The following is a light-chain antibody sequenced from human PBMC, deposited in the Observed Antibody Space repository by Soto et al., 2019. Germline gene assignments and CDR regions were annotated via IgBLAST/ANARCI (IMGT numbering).Light chain of an antibody. CDR3: QQYNTYST. V-gene: IGKV1-5*01. CDR2: DAS. CDR1: QIISSW. Sequence: DIQMSQSPSTLSASVGDRVTITCRASQIISSWLAWYQQKPGKAPKLLIYDASSLETGVPSRFSGSRSGTEFTLTISSLQPDDFATYYCQQYNTYSTFGQGTRLEI. J-gene: IGKJ5*01.